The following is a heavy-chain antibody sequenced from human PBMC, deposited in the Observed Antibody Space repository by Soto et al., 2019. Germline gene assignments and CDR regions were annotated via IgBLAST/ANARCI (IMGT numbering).Heavy chain of an antibody. CDR3: ACGSWYGGRGHLGYYYYYYGMDV. Sequence: GASVKVSCKASGGTFSSYAISWVRQAPGQGLEWMGGIIPIFGTANYAQKLQGRVTITADKSTSTAYMELSSLRSEDTAVYYCACGSWYGGRGHLGYYYYYYGMDVCGQGPTVTVSS. D-gene: IGHD6-13*01. V-gene: IGHV1-69*06. J-gene: IGHJ6*02. CDR1: GGTFSSYA. CDR2: IIPIFGTA.